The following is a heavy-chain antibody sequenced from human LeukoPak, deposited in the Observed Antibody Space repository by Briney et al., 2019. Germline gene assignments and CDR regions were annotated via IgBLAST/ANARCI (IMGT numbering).Heavy chain of an antibody. V-gene: IGHV4-59*08. J-gene: IGHJ4*02. CDR3: ARQTSLPGFAGGLGFNY. Sequence: PSETLSLTCSVSGGSISGWYWSWIRQPPGKGLEWIGDIYGSGSTNSNASLKSRVTISLDTSRDRISLNSTSVIATDTAAYYCARQTSLPGFAGGLGFNYWGPGTLVSVSS. CDR1: GGSISGWY. D-gene: IGHD4-23*01. CDR2: IYGSGST.